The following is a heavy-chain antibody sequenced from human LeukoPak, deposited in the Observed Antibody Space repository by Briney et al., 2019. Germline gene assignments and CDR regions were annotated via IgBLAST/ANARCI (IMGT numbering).Heavy chain of an antibody. J-gene: IGHJ4*02. CDR2: ISSSSSYI. CDR1: GFTFSSYS. D-gene: IGHD6-13*01. CDR3: ARSFVSGTGYFDY. V-gene: IGHV3-21*01. Sequence: PGGSLRLSCAASGFTFSSYSMTWVRQAPGKGLEWVSSISSSSSYIYYADSVKGRFTISRDNAKNSLYLQMNSLRAEDTAVYYCARSFVSGTGYFDYWGQGTLVTVSS.